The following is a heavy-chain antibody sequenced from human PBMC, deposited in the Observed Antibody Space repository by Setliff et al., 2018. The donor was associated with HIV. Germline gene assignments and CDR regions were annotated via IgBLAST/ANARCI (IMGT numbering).Heavy chain of an antibody. D-gene: IGHD5-18*01. CDR1: EFTFSNYA. V-gene: IGHV3-21*06. Sequence: GGSLRLSCVASEFTFSNYAMTWVRQAPGKGLEWVSSVSPGGGTTYYADSVKGRFTISRDSAKNSLYLQTSSLRAEDTAVYYCAREVYRYDDGSESMDVWGKGTTVTVSS. J-gene: IGHJ6*03. CDR3: AREVYRYDDGSESMDV. CDR2: VSPGGGTT.